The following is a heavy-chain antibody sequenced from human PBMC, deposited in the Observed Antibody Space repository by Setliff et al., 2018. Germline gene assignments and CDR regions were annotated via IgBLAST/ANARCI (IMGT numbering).Heavy chain of an antibody. CDR1: GYTFIYYY. J-gene: IGHJ3*02. V-gene: IGHV1-46*03. CDR2: INPSGGGT. CDR3: ARVYLAGSGWDKANALDI. D-gene: IGHD6-19*01. Sequence: ASVKVSCKASGYTFIYYYIHWVRQAPGQGLEWMGLINPSGGGTIYAQKCQGRVTMARETSTSTVYMELSGLRSEDTAVYYCARVYLAGSGWDKANALDIWGHGTMVTVSS.